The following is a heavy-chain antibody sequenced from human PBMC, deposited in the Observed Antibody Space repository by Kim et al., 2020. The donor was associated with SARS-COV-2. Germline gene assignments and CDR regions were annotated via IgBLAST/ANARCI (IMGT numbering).Heavy chain of an antibody. J-gene: IGHJ4*02. CDR3: AKDLFPVEVLTLDY. CDR1: GFTFSSYA. D-gene: IGHD3-10*01. V-gene: IGHV3-23*01. CDR2: ISGSGGST. Sequence: GGSLRLSCAASGFTFSSYAMSWVRQAPGKGLEWVSAISGSGGSTYYADSVKGRFTISRDNSKNTLYLQMNSLRAEDTAVYYCAKDLFPVEVLTLDYWGQGTLVTVSS.